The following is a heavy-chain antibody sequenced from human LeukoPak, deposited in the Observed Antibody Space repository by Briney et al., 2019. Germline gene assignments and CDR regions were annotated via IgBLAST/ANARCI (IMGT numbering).Heavy chain of an antibody. CDR2: ISSSSSYI. V-gene: IGHV3-21*01. CDR3: AREVSQLLRHFDY. CDR1: GFTFSSYS. D-gene: IGHD2-2*01. Sequence: GGSLRLSCAASGFTFSSYSMNWVRQAPGKGLEWVSSISSSSSYIYYADSVKGRFTISRDNAKNSLYLQMNGLRAEDTAVYYCAREVSQLLRHFDYWGQGTLVTVSS. J-gene: IGHJ4*02.